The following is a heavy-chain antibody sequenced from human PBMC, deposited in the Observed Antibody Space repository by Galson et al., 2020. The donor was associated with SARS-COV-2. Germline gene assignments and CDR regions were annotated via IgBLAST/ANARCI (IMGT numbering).Heavy chain of an antibody. CDR2: IYPGNFET. D-gene: IGHD3-10*01. CDR1: GYRFSNNW. J-gene: IGHJ4*02. CDR3: ARLGIPNYYGTGAFNNPGDC. Sequence: GESLKISCEASGYRFSNNWIGWVRQMTGKGLEWMGIIYPGNFETRYSPPFQGQVTISVDKSISTTYLQWSNLRASDTAMYYCARLGIPNYYGTGAFNNPGDCWGQGTLVTVSS. V-gene: IGHV5-51*01.